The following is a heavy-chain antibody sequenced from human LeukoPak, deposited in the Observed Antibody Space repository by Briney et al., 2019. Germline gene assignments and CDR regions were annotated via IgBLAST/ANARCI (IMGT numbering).Heavy chain of an antibody. CDR2: MNPNSGNT. V-gene: IGHV1-8*01. J-gene: IGHJ6*02. D-gene: IGHD5-12*01. CDR1: GYTFTSYD. CDR3: ARGLFEDIVASPHYGMDV. Sequence: ASVKVSCKASGYTFTSYDINWVRQATGQGLELMGWMNPNSGNTGYSQKFQGRVTMTRNTSISTAYMELSSLRSEDTAVYYCARGLFEDIVASPHYGMDVWGQGTTVTVSS.